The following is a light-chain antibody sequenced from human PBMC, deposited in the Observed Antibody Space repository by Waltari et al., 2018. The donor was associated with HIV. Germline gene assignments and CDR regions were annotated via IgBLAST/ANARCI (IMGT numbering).Light chain of an antibody. CDR2: EYN. V-gene: IGLV6-57*04. Sequence: NFMLTQPHSVSESPGKTVTISCTRTSGSIAINYVQWYQRRPGSAPITMIYEYNQRPSGVPDRFSGSIDSSSNSASLTISGLKTEDEADYYCQSYDSSNLWVFGGGTKLTVL. CDR1: SGSIAINY. CDR3: QSYDSSNLWV. J-gene: IGLJ3*02.